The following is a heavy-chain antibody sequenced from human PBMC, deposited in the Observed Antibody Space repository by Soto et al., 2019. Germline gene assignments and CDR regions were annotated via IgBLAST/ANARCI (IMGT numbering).Heavy chain of an antibody. CDR1: GYSISSGYY. V-gene: IGHV4-38-2*01. D-gene: IGHD6-13*01. Sequence: PLETLSLTCAVSGYSISSGYYWGWIRQPPGKGLEWIGSIYHSGSTYYNPSLKSRITINPDTSKNQFSLQLNSVTPEDTAVYYCARGPGRGVAAAPRWYYGMDVWGQGTTVTVSS. CDR2: IYHSGST. CDR3: ARGPGRGVAAAPRWYYGMDV. J-gene: IGHJ6*02.